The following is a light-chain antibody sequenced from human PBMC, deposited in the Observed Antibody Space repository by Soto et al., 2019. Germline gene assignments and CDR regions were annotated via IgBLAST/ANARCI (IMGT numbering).Light chain of an antibody. Sequence: DIQMTQSPSSLSASVGDRVTITCQASQDINNYLNWYQQKPGKAPKLLIFDATNLETGVPDRFSGSGSGTDFTLKISRVEAEDVGVYYCMQPLQSWTFGQGTKVDIK. CDR2: DAT. CDR1: QDINNY. V-gene: IGKV1-33*01. CDR3: MQPLQSWT. J-gene: IGKJ1*01.